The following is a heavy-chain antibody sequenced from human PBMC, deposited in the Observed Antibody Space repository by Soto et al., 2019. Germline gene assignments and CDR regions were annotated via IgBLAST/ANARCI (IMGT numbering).Heavy chain of an antibody. Sequence: GASVKVSCKVSGYTLTELSMHWVRQAPGKGLEWMGGFDPEDGETIYAQKFQGRVTMTEDTSTDTAYMELSSLRSEDTAVYYCATDLIPGIAAAGPRPFAYWGQGTLVPVSS. J-gene: IGHJ4*02. V-gene: IGHV1-24*01. CDR3: ATDLIPGIAAAGPRPFAY. D-gene: IGHD6-13*01. CDR1: GYTLTELS. CDR2: FDPEDGET.